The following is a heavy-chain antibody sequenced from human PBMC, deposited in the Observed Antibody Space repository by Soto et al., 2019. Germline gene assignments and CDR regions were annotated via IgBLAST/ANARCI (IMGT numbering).Heavy chain of an antibody. CDR3: AKGILVKPPGTRAFDI. Sequence: EVQLLESGGGLVQPGGSLRLSCAASGFTFSSYAMSWVRQAPGKGLEWVSTISGSGGSTFYADSVKGRFTISRDNSNNALYLQMNSLSAGDTAVYYCAKGILVKPPGTRAFDIWGQGTLVTVSS. CDR2: ISGSGGST. D-gene: IGHD6-13*01. CDR1: GFTFSSYA. V-gene: IGHV3-23*01. J-gene: IGHJ4*02.